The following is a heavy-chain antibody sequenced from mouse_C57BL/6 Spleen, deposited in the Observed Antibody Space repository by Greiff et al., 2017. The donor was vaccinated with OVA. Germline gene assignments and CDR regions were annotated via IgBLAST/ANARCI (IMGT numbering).Heavy chain of an antibody. Sequence: VQLQESGPELVRPGVSVKISCKGSGYTFTDYAMHWVKQSPAKSLEWIGVISTYYGDASYNQKFKDKATMTVDKSSSTAYMELARLTSEDSAVYYCARRGTTVVARYYYAMDYWGQGTSVTVSS. CDR3: ARRGTTVVARYYYAMDY. D-gene: IGHD1-1*01. V-gene: IGHV1-67*01. CDR2: ISTYYGDA. J-gene: IGHJ4*01. CDR1: GYTFTDYA.